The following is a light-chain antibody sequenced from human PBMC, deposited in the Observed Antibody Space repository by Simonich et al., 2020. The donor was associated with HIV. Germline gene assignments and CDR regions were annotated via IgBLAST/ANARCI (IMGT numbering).Light chain of an antibody. CDR3: QHYDKWPPWT. J-gene: IGKJ1*01. Sequence: EVVMTQSPATLSVSPGERATLSCRASQSVSSNLAWYQQKPGQAPRLLIYDASTRATGIPARVSGSGSGTEFTLTISSMQSEDFALYYCQHYDKWPPWTFGQGTKVEIK. CDR1: QSVSSN. CDR2: DAS. V-gene: IGKV3-15*01.